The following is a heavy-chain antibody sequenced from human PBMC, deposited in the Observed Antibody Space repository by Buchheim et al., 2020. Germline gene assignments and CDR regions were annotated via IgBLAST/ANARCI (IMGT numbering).Heavy chain of an antibody. J-gene: IGHJ6*02. CDR3: ARVDTGSGWYPRYYYYGMDV. Sequence: QVQLQQWGAGLLKPSETLSLTCAVYGGSFSGYYWSWIRQPPGKGLEWIGEINHSGSTNYNPSLKSRVTISVDTSKNQFSLKLSSVTAADTAVYYCARVDTGSGWYPRYYYYGMDVWGQGTT. V-gene: IGHV4-34*01. CDR2: INHSGST. D-gene: IGHD6-19*01. CDR1: GGSFSGYY.